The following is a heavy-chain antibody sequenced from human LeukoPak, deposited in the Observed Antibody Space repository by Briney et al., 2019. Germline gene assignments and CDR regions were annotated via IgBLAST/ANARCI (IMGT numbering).Heavy chain of an antibody. CDR3: ARDHPLSGLELAPNYFDY. Sequence: GGTLRLSCAASGFTFSSYSMNWVRQARGKGLEWVSSISSSSSYIYYADSVKGRFTTSREKPKTSLYLQMNSLRAEDTAVYYCARDHPLSGLELAPNYFDYWGQGTLVTVSS. CDR2: ISSSSSYI. D-gene: IGHD1-7*01. J-gene: IGHJ4*02. V-gene: IGHV3-21*01. CDR1: GFTFSSYS.